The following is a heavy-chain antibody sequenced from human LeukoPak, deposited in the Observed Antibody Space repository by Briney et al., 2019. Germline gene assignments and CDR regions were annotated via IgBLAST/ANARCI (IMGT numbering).Heavy chain of an antibody. J-gene: IGHJ4*02. D-gene: IGHD5-18*01. CDR1: GLTVSSNY. V-gene: IGHV3-53*01. CDR2: LYIGGNT. Sequence: PGGSLRLSCAASGLTVSSNYMNWVRQAPGKGLEWVSALYIGGNTYYADSVRGRFTISRDNSKNTLYLQMNSLRAEDTAIYYCTTAAGYNYGQYWGQGTLVTDSS. CDR3: TTAAGYNYGQY.